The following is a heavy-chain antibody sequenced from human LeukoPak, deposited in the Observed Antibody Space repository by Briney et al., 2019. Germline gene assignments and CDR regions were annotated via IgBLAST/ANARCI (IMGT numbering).Heavy chain of an antibody. CDR1: GGSISSYY. CDR2: IYYSGST. Sequence: PSETLSLTCTVSGGSISSYYWSWIRQPPGKGLEWIGYIYYSGSTNYNPSLKSRVTISVDTSKNQFSLKLSSVTAADTAVYYCARSYGDYACFDYWGQGTLVTVSS. V-gene: IGHV4-59*01. J-gene: IGHJ4*02. D-gene: IGHD4-17*01. CDR3: ARSYGDYACFDY.